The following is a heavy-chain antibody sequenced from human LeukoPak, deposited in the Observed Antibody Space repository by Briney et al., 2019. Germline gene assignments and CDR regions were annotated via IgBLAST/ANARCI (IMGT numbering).Heavy chain of an antibody. CDR3: ASGEPMGTGTRGDY. J-gene: IGHJ4*02. Sequence: GGTLRLSCAASGFTFSSYAMHWVRQAPGKGLEYVSAISSNGGSTYYANSVKGRFTISRDNSKNTLYLQMGSLRAEDMAVYYCASGEPMGTGTRGDYWGQGTLVTVSS. D-gene: IGHD1-7*01. V-gene: IGHV3-64*01. CDR1: GFTFSSYA. CDR2: ISSNGGST.